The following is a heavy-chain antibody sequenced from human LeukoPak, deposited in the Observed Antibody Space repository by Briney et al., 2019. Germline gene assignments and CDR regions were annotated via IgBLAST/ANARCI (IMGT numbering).Heavy chain of an antibody. J-gene: IGHJ4*01. CDR1: GGSFSSYA. CDR2: IIPIFGTE. CDR3: ARGSTGYYYYFDF. Sequence: SVTLSCKASGGSFSSYAFSWVRQAPGHGLEWMGRIIPIFGTEEYAQKSQGRVTITADKSTNTAYMELSSLRSEDTAVYFCARGSTGYYYYFDFWGQGTLVTVSS. V-gene: IGHV1-69*06. D-gene: IGHD3-22*01.